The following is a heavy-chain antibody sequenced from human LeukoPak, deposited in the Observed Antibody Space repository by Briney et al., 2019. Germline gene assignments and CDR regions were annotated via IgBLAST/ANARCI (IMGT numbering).Heavy chain of an antibody. CDR1: GFTFSSYA. J-gene: IGHJ4*02. Sequence: PGGSLRLSCAASGFTFSSYAMHWVRQAPGKGLERVAVISYDGSNKYYADSVKGRFTISRDNSKNTLYLQMNSLRAEDTAVYYCARDLRRYIAAAIDYWGQGTLVTVSS. V-gene: IGHV3-30*04. D-gene: IGHD6-13*01. CDR2: ISYDGSNK. CDR3: ARDLRRYIAAAIDY.